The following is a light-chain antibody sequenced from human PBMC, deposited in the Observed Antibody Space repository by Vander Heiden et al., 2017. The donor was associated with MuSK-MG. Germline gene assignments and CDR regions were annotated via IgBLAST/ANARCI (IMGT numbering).Light chain of an antibody. CDR2: DVS. V-gene: IGLV2-14*01. Sequence: QSALTQPAPASGSPGQSTTTSRTGTSSDVGGYNYVSWYQQHPDKAPKLMIYDVSSRPSGVSNRFSGSKSGNTASLTISELQAEDEADYYCSSYTSSSTLVVFGGGTKLTVL. CDR3: SSYTSSSTLVV. J-gene: IGLJ2*01. CDR1: SSDVGGYNY.